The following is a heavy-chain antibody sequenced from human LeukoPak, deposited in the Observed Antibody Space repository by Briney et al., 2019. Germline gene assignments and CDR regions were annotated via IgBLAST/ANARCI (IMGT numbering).Heavy chain of an antibody. Sequence: ASVKVSCTASLYTFTDYYMHWVRQAPGQGLEWMGWINPNSGGTNYAQKFQGRVTMTRETSISTAYMELSRLRSDDTAVYYCARGGWSLGYCSSSSCLDWFAPWGQGTLVTVSS. V-gene: IGHV1-2*02. J-gene: IGHJ5*02. CDR3: ARGGWSLGYCSSSSCLDWFAP. CDR2: INPNSGGT. D-gene: IGHD2-2*01. CDR1: LYTFTDYY.